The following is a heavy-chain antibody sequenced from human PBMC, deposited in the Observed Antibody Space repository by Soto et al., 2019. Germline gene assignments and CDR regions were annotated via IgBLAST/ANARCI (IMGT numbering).Heavy chain of an antibody. J-gene: IGHJ4*02. CDR2: IKSWTDGGRV. Sequence: EVPLVESGGALVKPGESLTLSCAASGFTFNSAWMTWVRQAPGKGLEWVGRIKSWTDGGRVDTAAPVKGRFTISRDDSKNTFYLQMNSLKSEDTAVYYCTTWRRDRSCTSVSCYGDGAYWGKGTLVTVSS. D-gene: IGHD2-2*01. V-gene: IGHV3-15*02. CDR1: GFTFNSAW. CDR3: TTWRRDRSCTSVSCYGDGAY.